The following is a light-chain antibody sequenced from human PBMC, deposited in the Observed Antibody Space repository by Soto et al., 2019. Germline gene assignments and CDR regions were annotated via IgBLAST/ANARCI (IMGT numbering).Light chain of an antibody. Sequence: ETVLTQSPGTLSLSPGERATLSCRASHSVSSSYLQWYQQKPGQAPRLLSYDASSRATGIPDRFSGSGSGTDFTLTISRLEPEDFAVYYCQQYVRSPPSWTFGQGTKVEIK. V-gene: IGKV3-20*01. J-gene: IGKJ1*01. CDR3: QQYVRSPPSWT. CDR1: HSVSSSY. CDR2: DAS.